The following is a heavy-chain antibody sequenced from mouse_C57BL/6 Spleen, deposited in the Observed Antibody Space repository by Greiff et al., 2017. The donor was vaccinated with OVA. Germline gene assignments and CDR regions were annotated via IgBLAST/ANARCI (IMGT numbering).Heavy chain of an antibody. CDR1: GYTFTSYW. Sequence: QVQLQQPGAELVRPGSSVKLSCKASGYTFTSYWMHWVKQRPIQGLEWIGNIDPSDSETHYNQKFKGKATLTVDQSSSTAYMQLNSLTSEDSAVYYCARGYDYDAWFAYWGQGTLVTVSA. CDR3: ARGYDYDAWFAY. D-gene: IGHD2-4*01. J-gene: IGHJ3*01. CDR2: IDPSDSET. V-gene: IGHV1-52*01.